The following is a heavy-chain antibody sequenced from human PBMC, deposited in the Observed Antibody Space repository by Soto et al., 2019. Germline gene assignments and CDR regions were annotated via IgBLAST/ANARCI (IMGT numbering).Heavy chain of an antibody. CDR2: IHHDGGS. V-gene: IGHV4-4*02. J-gene: IGHJ6*02. CDR1: GGPIRSYNW. Sequence: QVQLQESGPGLVEPAGTLSLTCAVSGGPIRSYNWWSWVRQPPGKGLEWIGEIHHDGGSNYNTSLKSRVTISVDNAKNHLSLNLNSVTAADAAIYYCARMPYSCYAMHVWGQGTTVTVSS. D-gene: IGHD2-2*01. CDR3: ARMPYSCYAMHV.